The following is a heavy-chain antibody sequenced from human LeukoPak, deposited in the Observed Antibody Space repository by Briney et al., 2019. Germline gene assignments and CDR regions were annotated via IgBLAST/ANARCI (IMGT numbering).Heavy chain of an antibody. V-gene: IGHV1-18*01. CDR1: AYTFTSYG. CDR3: ARDSRHIVVVPAAIRFYY. J-gene: IGHJ4*02. D-gene: IGHD2-2*01. CDR2: ISAYNGNT. Sequence: ASVKVSCKASAYTFTSYGISWVRQAPGQGLERKGCISAYNGNTNYAQKLQGRVTMTTDTSTSTAYLELRSLRSDDTAVYYCARDSRHIVVVPAAIRFYYWGQGTLVTVSS.